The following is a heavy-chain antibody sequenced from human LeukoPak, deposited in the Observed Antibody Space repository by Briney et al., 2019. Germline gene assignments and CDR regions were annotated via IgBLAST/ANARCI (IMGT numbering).Heavy chain of an antibody. Sequence: GGSLRLSCAASGFTFSSYGMHWVRQAPGKGLEWVAVISYDGSNKYYADSVKGRFTISRDNSKNTLYLQMNSLRAEDTAVYYCAKGASILHRGYYGMDVWGQGTTVTVSS. CDR3: AKGASILHRGYYGMDV. D-gene: IGHD5-24*01. V-gene: IGHV3-30*18. CDR1: GFTFSSYG. CDR2: ISYDGSNK. J-gene: IGHJ6*02.